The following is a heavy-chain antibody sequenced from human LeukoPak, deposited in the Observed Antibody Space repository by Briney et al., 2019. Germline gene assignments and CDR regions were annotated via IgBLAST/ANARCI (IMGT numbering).Heavy chain of an antibody. CDR3: GRGMRDYYGLDY. D-gene: IGHD3-10*01. V-gene: IGHV3-74*01. Sequence: AGGSLRLSCAAPGFTFSSFWTHWVRQAPGKGLVWVSHTNSDGSTTDYADSVRGRFTISRDNARNTLFLQMNSLTVEDTAVYYCGRGMRDYYGLDYWGQGILVTVSS. J-gene: IGHJ4*02. CDR1: GFTFSSFW. CDR2: TNSDGSTT.